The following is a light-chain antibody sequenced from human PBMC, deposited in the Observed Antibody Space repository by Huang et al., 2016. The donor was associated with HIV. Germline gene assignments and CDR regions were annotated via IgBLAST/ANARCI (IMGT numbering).Light chain of an antibody. CDR1: QSISSY. Sequence: DIQMTQSPSSLSASVGARVTITCRASQSISSYLNWYHQKPGKAPKLLIYAASSLQSGVPSRFSGSGSGTDFTLTISSLQPEDFATYYCQQSYSNLSFGGGTKVEIK. J-gene: IGKJ4*01. CDR3: QQSYSNLS. V-gene: IGKV1-39*01. CDR2: AAS.